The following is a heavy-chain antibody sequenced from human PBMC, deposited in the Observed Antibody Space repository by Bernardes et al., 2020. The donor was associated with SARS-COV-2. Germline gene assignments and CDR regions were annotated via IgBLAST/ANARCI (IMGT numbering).Heavy chain of an antibody. CDR1: GFTFSSSW. V-gene: IGHV3-74*01. CDR2: INPDGTTI. D-gene: IGHD6-13*01. J-gene: IGHJ2*01. Sequence: SLRLSCAASGFTFSSSWMHWVRQAPGKGLVWVSRINPDGTTINYADSVKGRFTISRDNGKNTLYLQMNSLRAEDTAVYYCGKRDVAAGNWYFDLWGHGTLVTVAS. CDR3: GKRDVAAGNWYFDL.